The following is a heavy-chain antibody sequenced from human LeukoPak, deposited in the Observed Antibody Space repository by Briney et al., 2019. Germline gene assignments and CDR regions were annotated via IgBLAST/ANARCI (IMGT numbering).Heavy chain of an antibody. V-gene: IGHV3-23*01. D-gene: IGHD6-13*01. CDR3: AKSWYDDY. Sequence: GGSLRLSYAASGFTFRTSAMTWVRQAPGKGLEWVSAISDSGGSTFYADSVKGRFTISRDNSKNTLYLQMNSLRAEDTAVYYCAKSWYDDYWGQGTLVTVSS. CDR2: ISDSGGST. CDR1: GFTFRTSA. J-gene: IGHJ4*02.